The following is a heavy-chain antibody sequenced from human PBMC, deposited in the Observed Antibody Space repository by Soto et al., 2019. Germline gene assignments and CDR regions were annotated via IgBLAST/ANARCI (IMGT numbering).Heavy chain of an antibody. D-gene: IGHD3-3*01. J-gene: IGHJ4*02. CDR3: AKDIENYDFWSGPNFDY. V-gene: IGHV3-30*18. Sequence: PGGSLRISCAASGFTFSSYGMHWVRQAPGKGLEWVAVISYDGSNKYYADSVKGRFTISRDNSKNTLYLQMNSLRAEDTAVYYCAKDIENYDFWSGPNFDYWGQGTLVTVSS. CDR1: GFTFSSYG. CDR2: ISYDGSNK.